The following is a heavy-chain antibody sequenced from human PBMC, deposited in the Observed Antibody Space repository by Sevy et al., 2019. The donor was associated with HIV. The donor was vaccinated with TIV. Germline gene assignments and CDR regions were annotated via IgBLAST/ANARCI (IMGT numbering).Heavy chain of an antibody. Sequence: GGSLRLSYAASGFTFSSYAMNWVRQAPGKGLEWVSAISGSGGSTYYADSVKGRFTISRDNSKNTLYLQMNSLRAEDTAVYYCAKARGTTLSSYFQHWGQGTLVTVSS. CDR2: ISGSGGST. CDR3: AKARGTTLSSYFQH. J-gene: IGHJ1*01. CDR1: GFTFSSYA. D-gene: IGHD1-1*01. V-gene: IGHV3-23*01.